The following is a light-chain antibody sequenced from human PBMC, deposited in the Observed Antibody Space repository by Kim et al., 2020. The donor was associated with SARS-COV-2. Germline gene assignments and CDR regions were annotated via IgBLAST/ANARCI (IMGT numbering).Light chain of an antibody. CDR1: QSISTW. CDR2: KAS. J-gene: IGKJ4*01. V-gene: IGKV1-5*03. CDR3: QQYNNNPVI. Sequence: DVQMTQSPATLSASVGDRVTITCRASQSISTWLAWYQQKPGKAPNLLIYKASNLERGVPSRFSGSGSGTEFTLTISSLQPDDFATYYCQQYNNNPVIFGGGTKVDIK.